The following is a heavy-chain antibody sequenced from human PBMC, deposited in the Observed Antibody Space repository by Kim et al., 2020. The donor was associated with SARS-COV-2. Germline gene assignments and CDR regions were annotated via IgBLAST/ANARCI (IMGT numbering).Heavy chain of an antibody. J-gene: IGHJ4*02. CDR2: ISSSSSYI. V-gene: IGHV3-21*01. Sequence: GGSLRLSCAASGFTFISYSMNWVRQAPGKGLEWVSSISSSSSYIYYADSVKGRFTISRDNAKNSLYLQMNSLRAEDTAVYYCARDLYDYIWGSYRYTSPFDYWGQGALVAVSS. CDR3: ARDLYDYIWGSYRYTSPFDY. D-gene: IGHD3-16*02. CDR1: GFTFISYS.